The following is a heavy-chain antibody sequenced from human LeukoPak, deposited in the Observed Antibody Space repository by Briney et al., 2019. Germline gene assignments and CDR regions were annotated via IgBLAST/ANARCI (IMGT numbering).Heavy chain of an antibody. CDR3: ARRIYSDQLLATTTQMNYYYYYMDV. V-gene: IGHV4-39*01. CDR2: IYYSGST. Sequence: KPSETLSLTCTVSGGSISSSSYYWGWIRQPPGKGLEWIGSIYYSGSTYYNPSLKSRVTISVDTSKNQFSLKLSSVTAADTAVYYCARRIYSDQLLATTTQMNYYYYYMDVWGKGTTVTVSS. J-gene: IGHJ6*03. D-gene: IGHD2-2*01. CDR1: GGSISSSSYY.